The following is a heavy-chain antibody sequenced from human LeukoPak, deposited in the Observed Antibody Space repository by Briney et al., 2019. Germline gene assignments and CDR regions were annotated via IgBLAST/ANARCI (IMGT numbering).Heavy chain of an antibody. J-gene: IGHJ6*03. Sequence: GGSLRLSCAASGFTFSSYTMHWVRQAPGKGLEWVAVISYDGSNKYYADSVKGRFTISRDNSKNTMYVQMNSLRAEDTAVYYCARDGGPCSSTSCSYYYYMDVWGTGTTVTVSS. V-gene: IGHV3-30*01. CDR1: GFTFSSYT. CDR3: ARDGGPCSSTSCSYYYYMDV. CDR2: ISYDGSNK. D-gene: IGHD2-2*01.